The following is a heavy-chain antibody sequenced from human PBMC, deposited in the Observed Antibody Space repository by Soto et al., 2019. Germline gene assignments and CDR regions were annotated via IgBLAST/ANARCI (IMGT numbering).Heavy chain of an antibody. Sequence: GGSLRLSCAASGFTFRSFWMHWVRQAPGKGLVWVSRINSDGSGASYADFVEGRFTISRDNVKNTVYLQMNSLRAEDTAVYYCIRDSGAARSTNASAICGQGTMVTVS. D-gene: IGHD6-25*01. V-gene: IGHV3-74*01. CDR2: INSDGSGA. J-gene: IGHJ3*02. CDR1: GFTFRSFW. CDR3: IRDSGAARSTNASAI.